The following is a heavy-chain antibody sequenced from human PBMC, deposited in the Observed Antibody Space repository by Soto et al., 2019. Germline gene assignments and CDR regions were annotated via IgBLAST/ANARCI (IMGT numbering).Heavy chain of an antibody. V-gene: IGHV1-3*01. Sequence: SVKVSCKASGYTFASYAMHWVRQAPGQRLEWMGWINAGNGNTKYSQKFQGRVTITRDTSASTAYMELSSLRSEDTAVYYCARDRGYSYNYYYYGMDVWGQGTTVTVSS. CDR2: INAGNGNT. CDR3: ARDRGYSYNYYYYGMDV. CDR1: GYTFASYA. J-gene: IGHJ6*02. D-gene: IGHD5-18*01.